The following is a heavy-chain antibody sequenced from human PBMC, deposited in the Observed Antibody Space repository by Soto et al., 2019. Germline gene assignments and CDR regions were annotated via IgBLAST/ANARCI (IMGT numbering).Heavy chain of an antibody. CDR2: ISTTSGYK. D-gene: IGHD3-3*01. V-gene: IGHV3-11*06. Sequence: QVQLVESGGGFVKPGGSLRLSCAASGFAFNDYYMSWIRQAPGGGLEWVSYISTTSGYKNYADSVKGRFSISRDNAKNSLYLQMNSLRGEDTAVYYCARDRGGVAPDYWGQGTLVTVSS. CDR1: GFAFNDYY. J-gene: IGHJ4*02. CDR3: ARDRGGVAPDY.